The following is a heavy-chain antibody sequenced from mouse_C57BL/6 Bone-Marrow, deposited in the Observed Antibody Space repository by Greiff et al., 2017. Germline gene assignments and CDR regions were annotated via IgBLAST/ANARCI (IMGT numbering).Heavy chain of an antibody. CDR1: GYAFSSYW. Sequence: QVQLQQSGAELVKPGASVKISCKASGYAFSSYWMNWVKQRPGKGLEWIGQIYPGDGDTNYNGKFKGKATLTADKSSSTAYMELRSLTSEDSAVYYCARPDSEAMDYWGQGTSVTVSS. CDR3: ARPDSEAMDY. V-gene: IGHV1-80*01. J-gene: IGHJ4*01. CDR2: IYPGDGDT.